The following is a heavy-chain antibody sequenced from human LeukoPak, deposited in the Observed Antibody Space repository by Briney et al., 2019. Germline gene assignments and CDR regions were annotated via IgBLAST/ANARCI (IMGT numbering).Heavy chain of an antibody. J-gene: IGHJ5*02. V-gene: IGHV4-61*01. D-gene: IGHD3-9*01. CDR1: GGSVSSGSYY. Sequence: SETLSLTCTVSGGSVSSGSYYWSWIRQPPGKGLEWIGYIFYSGSTNYNPSLKSRVTISVDTSKNQFSLKLSSVTAADSAVYYCARDQVAYYDILPGSSGMNWFDPWGQGTLVTVSS. CDR3: ARDQVAYYDILPGSSGMNWFDP. CDR2: IFYSGST.